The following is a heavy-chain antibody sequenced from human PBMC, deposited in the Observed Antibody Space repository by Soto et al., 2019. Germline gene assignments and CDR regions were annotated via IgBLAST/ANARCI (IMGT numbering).Heavy chain of an antibody. CDR3: ATAGYDFWSGYRYYYYGMDV. CDR2: FDPEDGET. D-gene: IGHD3-3*01. V-gene: IGHV1-24*01. J-gene: IGHJ6*02. CDR1: GYTLTELS. Sequence: ASVKVSCKVSGYTLTELSMHWLRQSPGKGLEWMGGFDPEDGETIYAQKFQGRVTMTEDTSTDTAYMELSSLRSEDTAVYYCATAGYDFWSGYRYYYYGMDVWGQGTTVTVS.